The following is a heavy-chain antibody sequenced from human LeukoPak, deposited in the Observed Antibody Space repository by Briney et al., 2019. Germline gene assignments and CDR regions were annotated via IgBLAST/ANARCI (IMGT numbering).Heavy chain of an antibody. V-gene: IGHV3-74*01. Sequence: GGSLRLSCAASGFTFSSYWIHWVRQAPGKGLVWVSRIISDGSTTSYADSVKGRFTISRDTAKNTLYLQMNSLRADDTAVYYCARISYDSSGYYDYWGQGAPVTVSS. J-gene: IGHJ4*02. CDR2: IISDGSTT. CDR1: GFTFSSYW. D-gene: IGHD3-22*01. CDR3: ARISYDSSGYYDY.